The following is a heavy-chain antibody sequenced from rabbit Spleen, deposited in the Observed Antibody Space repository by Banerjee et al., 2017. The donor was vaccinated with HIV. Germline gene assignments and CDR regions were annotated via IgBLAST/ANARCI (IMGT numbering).Heavy chain of an antibody. CDR1: GFSFGDRDV. CDR3: ASDLVGFIGWNMYL. J-gene: IGHJ4*01. V-gene: IGHV1S45*01. Sequence: QAQLVESGGGLDQPEGSLTLTCKASGFSFGDRDVMCWVRQAPGKGLEWIACINAATGNPVEATWAKGRFTITTSSSTAVTLLMTIPTAADRASYCCASDLVGFIGWNMYLWGPGTLVTVS. CDR2: INAATGNP. D-gene: IGHD5-1*01.